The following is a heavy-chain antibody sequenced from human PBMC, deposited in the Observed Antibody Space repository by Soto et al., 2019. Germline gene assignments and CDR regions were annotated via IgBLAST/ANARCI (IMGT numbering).Heavy chain of an antibody. CDR1: GFTFSSYW. V-gene: IGHV3-74*01. CDR2: MNSDVSST. Sequence: SLRLSCAASGFTFSSYWMHWVRQASGKGLVWVSRMNSDVSSTTYAGSVKGRFTISRDNARNTLYLQMNSLRAEDTAVYYCARVSGYFSPYDYWGQGTLVTVSS. CDR3: ARVSGYFSPYDY. D-gene: IGHD1-26*01. J-gene: IGHJ4*02.